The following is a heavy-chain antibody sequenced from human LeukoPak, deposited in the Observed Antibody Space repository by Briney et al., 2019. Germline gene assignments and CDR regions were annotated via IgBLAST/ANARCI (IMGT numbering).Heavy chain of an antibody. CDR2: ISAYNGNT. D-gene: IGHD6-19*01. CDR1: GYTFTSYG. Sequence: ASVMVSCKASGYTFTSYGISWVRQAPGQGLEWMGWISAYNGNTNYAQKLQGRVTMTTDTSTSTAYMELRSLRSDDTAVYYCARGGTMRAAVALNWFDPRGQGTLVTVSS. CDR3: ARGGTMRAAVALNWFDP. V-gene: IGHV1-18*01. J-gene: IGHJ5*02.